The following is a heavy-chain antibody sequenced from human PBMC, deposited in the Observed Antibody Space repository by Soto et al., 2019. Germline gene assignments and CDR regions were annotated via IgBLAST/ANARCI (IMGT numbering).Heavy chain of an antibody. Sequence: SETLSLTCTVSGGSISSGGYYWSWIRQHPGKGLEWIGYIYYSGSTYYNPSLKSRVTISVDTSKNQFSLKLSSVTAADTAVYYCARGVSSSPSESRFDPWGQGTLVTVS. J-gene: IGHJ5*02. CDR2: IYYSGST. CDR3: ARGVSSSPSESRFDP. CDR1: GGSISSGGYY. V-gene: IGHV4-31*03. D-gene: IGHD6-6*01.